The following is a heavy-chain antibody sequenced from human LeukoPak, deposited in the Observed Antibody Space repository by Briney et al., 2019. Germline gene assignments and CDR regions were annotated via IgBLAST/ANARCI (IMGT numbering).Heavy chain of an antibody. CDR2: INPNSDGT. D-gene: IGHD3-3*01. CDR1: GYTFTGYY. V-gene: IGHV1-2*02. Sequence: ASVKVSCKASGYTFTGYYMHWVRQAPGQGLEWMGWINPNSDGTNYAQKFQGRVTMTRDTSISTAYMELSRLTSDDTAVYYCARASITIFGVVSPLDYWGQGTLVTVSS. CDR3: ARASITIFGVVSPLDY. J-gene: IGHJ4*02.